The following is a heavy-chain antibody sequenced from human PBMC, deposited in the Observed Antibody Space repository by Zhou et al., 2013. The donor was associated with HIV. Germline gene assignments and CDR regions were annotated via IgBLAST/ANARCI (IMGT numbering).Heavy chain of an antibody. V-gene: IGHV1-8*02. CDR1: GYTFTDYF. CDR3: ARRGTWGDRFNVIRGGLDV. CDR2: INPSTSHT. Sequence: QVQLVQSGAEVKKPGASVRVSCQTFGYTFTDYFFHWVRQAPGQGLEWMGWINPSTSHTTYAQNFQGRVTMTRNISINTAYMELNSLRSEDTAVYYCARRGTWGDRFNVIRGGLDVWGQGTTVTVSS. D-gene: IGHD1-1*01. J-gene: IGHJ6*02.